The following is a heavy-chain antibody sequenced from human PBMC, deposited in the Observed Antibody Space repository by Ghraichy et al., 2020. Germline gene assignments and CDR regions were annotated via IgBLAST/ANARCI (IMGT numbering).Heavy chain of an antibody. CDR3: AREGREIQGAAAGPLYWNFDF. J-gene: IGHJ2*01. CDR1: GFTFSTYS. V-gene: IGHV3-21*01. Sequence: GGSLRLSCAASGFTFSTYSMNWVRQAPGKGLEWVSSISSSSSYIFYADPVKGRITISRDNPKNSLYLQMNSLRAEDTAVYYCAREGREIQGAAAGPLYWNFDFWGRGTLVTVSS. D-gene: IGHD6-13*01. CDR2: ISSSSSYI.